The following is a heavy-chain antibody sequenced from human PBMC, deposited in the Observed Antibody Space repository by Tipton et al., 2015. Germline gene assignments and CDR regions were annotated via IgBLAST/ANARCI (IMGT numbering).Heavy chain of an antibody. J-gene: IGHJ6*02. D-gene: IGHD6-19*01. CDR3: ARVCFGSSGCHYQYGMDV. CDR2: IDVNNGDT. Sequence: QLVQAGGEVKKPGASVKVSCKASGYTFTDYGISWVRQAPGQGLEWIAWIDVNNGDTNYAQNFQGRVIMPTDTSTRTAHMGMRSLRSDDTAVYYGARVCFGSSGCHYQYGMDVWGQGTTVTVSS. CDR1: GYTFTDYG. V-gene: IGHV1-18*01.